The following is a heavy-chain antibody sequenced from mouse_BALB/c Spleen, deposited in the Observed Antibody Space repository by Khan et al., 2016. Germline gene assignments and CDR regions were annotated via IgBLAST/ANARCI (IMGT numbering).Heavy chain of an antibody. CDR3: AYYHGYYVLFDY. V-gene: IGHV3-6*02. D-gene: IGHD2-3*01. J-gene: IGHJ2*01. Sequence: EVQLQESGPGLVKPSQSLSLTCSVTGYSITSGYYWNWIRQFPGNKLEWMGYISYDGSNNYNPSLKNRVSITRDTSKNQFFLKLNSVTIEDKGQYFCAYYHGYYVLFDYWGQGTTLTVSS. CDR1: GYSITSGYY. CDR2: ISYDGSN.